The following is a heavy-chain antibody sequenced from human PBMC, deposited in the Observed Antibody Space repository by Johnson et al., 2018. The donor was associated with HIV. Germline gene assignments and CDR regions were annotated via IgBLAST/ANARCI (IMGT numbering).Heavy chain of an antibody. CDR2: IASGGGHE. D-gene: IGHD6-19*01. CDR1: GFTFSSYG. CDR3: AKDQGKAVAAPDAFDI. Sequence: QVQVVESGGGVVQPGRSLRLSCVGSGFTFSSYGMHWVRQAPGKGLEWVAVIASGGGHEVYADSVRGRFTISRDNSKNTLYLQMNSLRAEDTAVYYCAKDQGKAVAAPDAFDIWGQGTMVTVSS. V-gene: IGHV3-30*18. J-gene: IGHJ3*02.